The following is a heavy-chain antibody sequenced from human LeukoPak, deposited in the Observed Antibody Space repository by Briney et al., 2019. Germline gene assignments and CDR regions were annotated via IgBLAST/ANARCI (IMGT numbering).Heavy chain of an antibody. J-gene: IGHJ4*02. CDR2: ISYI. V-gene: IGHV3-21*01. CDR1: GFTFSSYS. Sequence: GGSLRLXCAASGFTFSSYSMNWVRQAPGKGLEWVSSISYIYYADSVKGRFTISRDNAKNSLYLQMNSLRAEDTAVYYCARGLAVAGAIIDYWGQGTLVTVSS. CDR3: ARGLAVAGAIIDY. D-gene: IGHD6-19*01.